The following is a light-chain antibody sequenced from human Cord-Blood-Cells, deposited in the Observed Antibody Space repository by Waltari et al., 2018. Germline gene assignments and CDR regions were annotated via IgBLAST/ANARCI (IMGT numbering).Light chain of an antibody. J-gene: IGLJ1*01. CDR3: SSYTSSSTLLYV. V-gene: IGLV2-14*01. CDR2: EVS. CDR1: SSDVGGYNY. Sequence: QSALTQPASVSGSPGQSITISCTGTSSDVGGYNYVSWYQQHPGKATNLMIYEVSNRPSGVSNRFSGAKSGNTASLTISGLQAEDEADYYCSSYTSSSTLLYVFGTGTKVTVL.